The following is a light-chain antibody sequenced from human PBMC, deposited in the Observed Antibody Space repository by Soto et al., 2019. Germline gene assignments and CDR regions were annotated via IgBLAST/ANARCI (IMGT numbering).Light chain of an antibody. J-gene: IGLJ1*01. Sequence: QSVLTQPPSVSGAPGQRVTISCTGSSSNIGAGYDVHWYQQLPGTAPKLLIYGNSNRPSGVPDRFSGSKSGTSASLAITGLQAEDEAKYHRQSYDSSLRGTVFGPGTKVTV. V-gene: IGLV1-40*01. CDR2: GNS. CDR1: SSNIGAGYD. CDR3: QSYDSSLRGTV.